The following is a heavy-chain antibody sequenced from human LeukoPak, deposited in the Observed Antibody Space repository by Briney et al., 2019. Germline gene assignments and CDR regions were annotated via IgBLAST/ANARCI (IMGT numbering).Heavy chain of an antibody. V-gene: IGHV4-39*01. CDR1: GCSISSSGYY. CDR2: IYYSGST. CDR3: ARRTYYYDFNWFDP. D-gene: IGHD3-22*01. J-gene: IGHJ5*02. Sequence: SETLSLTCTVSGCSISSSGYYWGWIRQPPGKGLEWIGSIYYSGSTYYNPSLKSRVTISVDTSKNQFSLKLSSVTAADTAVYYCARRTYYYDFNWFDPWGQGTLVTVSS.